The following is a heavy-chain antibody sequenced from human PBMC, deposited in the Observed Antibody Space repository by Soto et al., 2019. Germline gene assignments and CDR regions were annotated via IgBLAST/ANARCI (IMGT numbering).Heavy chain of an antibody. Sequence: EVQLVESGGGLVRPGGSLRVSCTSSGFTFSSYTMSWVRQAPGKGLEWVSSISSRSNYIKYADSVKGRFTIARDSATNALFREVNDLRDGETDVYFCAKAGRSYSYCRPIPFDRWGQGNHVTVSS. CDR3: AKAGRSYSYCRPIPFDR. V-gene: IGHV3-21*06. J-gene: IGHJ4*02. D-gene: IGHD5-18*01. CDR2: ISSRSNYI. CDR1: GFTFSSYT.